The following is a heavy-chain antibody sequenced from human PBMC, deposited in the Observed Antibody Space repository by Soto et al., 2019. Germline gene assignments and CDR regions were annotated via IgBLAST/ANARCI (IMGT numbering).Heavy chain of an antibody. J-gene: IGHJ2*01. V-gene: IGHV4-39*01. CDR2: VYYTGST. CDR1: GVSISATSYY. CDR3: ARRGQHLAFYWYFDL. D-gene: IGHD6-13*01. Sequence: QLQLQESGPGLVKPSETLSLTCSVSGVSISATSYYWGWIRQPPGKGLEWIGSVYYTGSTYYSPSLKSRVTLSVDTSKNQFSLRLSSVTAADTAVYYCARRGQHLAFYWYFDLWGRGTVVTVSS.